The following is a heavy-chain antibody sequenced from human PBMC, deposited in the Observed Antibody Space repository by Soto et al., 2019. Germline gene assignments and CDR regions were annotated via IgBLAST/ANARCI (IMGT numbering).Heavy chain of an antibody. CDR2: ISPSSTYI. D-gene: IGHD6-19*01. J-gene: IGHJ4*02. CDR1: GFTFNTYS. CDR3: ARAASSGWYEADYFDC. V-gene: IGHV3-21*01. Sequence: EVQLVESGGGLVKPGGSLRLSCAASGFTFNTYSMNWVRQAPGKGLEWVSSISPSSTYIYYADSVKGRFTVSRDNVNKSLYLQMNSLRAADTGVYYCARAASSGWYEADYFDCWGQGTLVTVSS.